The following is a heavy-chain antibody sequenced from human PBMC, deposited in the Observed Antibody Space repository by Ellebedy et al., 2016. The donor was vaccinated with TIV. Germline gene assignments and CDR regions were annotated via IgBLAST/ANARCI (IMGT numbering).Heavy chain of an antibody. J-gene: IGHJ5*02. CDR1: GYSFTSYP. CDR2: INTVNDNT. Sequence: AASVKVSCKSSGYSFTSYPTHWARQAPGQSLEWMGWINTVNDNTRHLQKFQGRVAFTRDSSAGVAYMELSGLTSDDTALYFCARGTSNWFDAWGQGTLVTVSS. CDR3: ARGTSNWFDA. V-gene: IGHV1-3*04.